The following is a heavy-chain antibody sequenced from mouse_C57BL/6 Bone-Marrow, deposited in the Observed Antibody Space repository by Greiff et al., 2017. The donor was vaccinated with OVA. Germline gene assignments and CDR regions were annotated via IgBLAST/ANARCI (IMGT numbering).Heavy chain of an antibody. CDR1: GFTFTDYY. Sequence: EVNLVESGGGLVQPGGSLSLSCAASGFTFTDYYMSWVRQPPGKALEWLGFIRNKANGYTTEYSASVKGRFTISRDNSQSILYLQMNALRAEDSATYYCARSVYSFDDWGKGTTLTVSS. J-gene: IGHJ2*01. CDR3: ARSVYSFDD. V-gene: IGHV7-3*01. CDR2: IRNKANGYTT.